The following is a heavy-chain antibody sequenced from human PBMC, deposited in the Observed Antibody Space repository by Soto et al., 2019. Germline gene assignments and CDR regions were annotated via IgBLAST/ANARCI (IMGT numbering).Heavy chain of an antibody. CDR2: TYYRSKWYN. Sequence: SQTLSLTCAISVDSVSSYSAAWNWIRQSPSRGLEWLGRTYYRSKWYNDFAVSVKSRITINPDISKNQFSLQLNSVTPEDTAVYYCARDNGIAGLPDYWGQGTQVTVSS. CDR3: ARDNGIAGLPDY. J-gene: IGHJ4*02. V-gene: IGHV6-1*01. CDR1: VDSVSSYSAA. D-gene: IGHD6-6*01.